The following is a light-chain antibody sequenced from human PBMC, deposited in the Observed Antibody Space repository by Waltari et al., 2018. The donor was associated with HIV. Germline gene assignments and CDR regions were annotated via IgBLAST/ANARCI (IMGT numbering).Light chain of an antibody. CDR3: QQAFSFPHT. CDR2: GAS. V-gene: IGKV1D-12*01. CDR1: QSVGDK. J-gene: IGKJ4*01. Sequence: DIQLTQAPSSVSVFVGGNVSITCRACQSVGDKLAWYQVKTGEAPKLLIYGASKLQSGVPSRFAASVSGPEFSLTITGLQSDDSGAYFCQQAFSFPHTFGGGT.